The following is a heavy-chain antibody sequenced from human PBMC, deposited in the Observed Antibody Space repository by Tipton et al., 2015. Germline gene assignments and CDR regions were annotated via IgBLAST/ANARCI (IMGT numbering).Heavy chain of an antibody. CDR3: ARDLERRYGMDV. CDR2: VNHSGRN. V-gene: IGHV4-34*01. Sequence: TLSLTCAVYGGSFSDYYWHWIRQPPGKGLEWIGEVNHSGRNNYNLSLKSRVTMSLDTSKNQFSLKLTSVTAADTAVYYCARDLERRYGMDVWGQGTTVIVSS. J-gene: IGHJ6*02. CDR1: GGSFSDYY. D-gene: IGHD1-1*01.